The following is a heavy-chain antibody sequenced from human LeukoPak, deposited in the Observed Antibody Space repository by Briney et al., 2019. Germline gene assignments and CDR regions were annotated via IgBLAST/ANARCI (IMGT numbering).Heavy chain of an antibody. V-gene: IGHV3-53*01. Sequence: PGGSLRLSCAASGFTVSSNYMSWVRQAPGKGLEWVSVIYSGGSTYYADSVKGRFTISRDNSKNTLFLQMNSLRAEDTAVYYCARDSGLVRGVAYYFDYWGQGTLVTVSS. J-gene: IGHJ4*02. CDR2: IYSGGST. D-gene: IGHD3-10*01. CDR1: GFTVSSNY. CDR3: ARDSGLVRGVAYYFDY.